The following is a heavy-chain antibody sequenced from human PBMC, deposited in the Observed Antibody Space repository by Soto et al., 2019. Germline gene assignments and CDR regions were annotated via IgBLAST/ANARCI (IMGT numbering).Heavy chain of an antibody. D-gene: IGHD1-20*01. V-gene: IGHV3-30-3*01. Sequence: QVQLVESGGGVVQPGRSLRLSCAASGFIFSSYAMHWVRQAPGKGLEWVAVISYDGSNKYYAESVKGRFTISRDNSKNTLYLTFHSLSAEDTAAYYCAREGRIAGGFDYWGQGTLVTVSS. CDR3: AREGRIAGGFDY. CDR1: GFIFSSYA. J-gene: IGHJ4*02. CDR2: ISYDGSNK.